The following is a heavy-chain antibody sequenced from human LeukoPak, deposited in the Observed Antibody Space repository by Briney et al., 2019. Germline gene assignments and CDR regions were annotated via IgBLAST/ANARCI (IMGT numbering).Heavy chain of an antibody. V-gene: IGHV3-74*01. CDR3: AREKSDSSGSYYFDY. CDR2: INSDGSST. J-gene: IGHJ4*02. CDR1: GFTFSSYW. D-gene: IGHD6-19*01. Sequence: PGGSLRLSCAASGFTFSSYWMHWVRQAPGKGLVWVSRINSDGSSTSYADSVKGRFTISRDNAKNTLYLQMNSLRAEDTAVYYCAREKSDSSGSYYFDYWGQGTLVTVSS.